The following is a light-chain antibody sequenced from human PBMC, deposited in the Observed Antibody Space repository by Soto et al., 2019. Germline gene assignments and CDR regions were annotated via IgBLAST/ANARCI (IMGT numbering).Light chain of an antibody. Sequence: QSVLTQPPSVSGAPGQRVTISCTGSSSNIGAGYDVHWYQQLPGTAPKLLIYGNSNRPSGVPDRFSDSKSGTSASLAITGLQAEDEADYYCQSHDSSLSGYVVFGGGTKVTVL. J-gene: IGLJ2*01. CDR2: GNS. CDR1: SSNIGAGYD. V-gene: IGLV1-40*01. CDR3: QSHDSSLSGYVV.